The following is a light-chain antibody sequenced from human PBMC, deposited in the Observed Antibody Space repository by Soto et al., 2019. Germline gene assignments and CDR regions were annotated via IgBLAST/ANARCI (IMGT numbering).Light chain of an antibody. CDR2: LNSDGSH. J-gene: IGLJ3*02. CDR1: SGHSSYA. V-gene: IGLV4-69*01. CDR3: QTWSTGIRV. Sequence: QSVLTQSPSASASLGASVKLTCTLSSGHSSYAIAWHQQQPEKGPRYLMKLNSDGSHSKGDGIPDRFSGSSSGTERYLTISGLQSEDEADYYCQTWSTGIRVFGGGTKVTVL.